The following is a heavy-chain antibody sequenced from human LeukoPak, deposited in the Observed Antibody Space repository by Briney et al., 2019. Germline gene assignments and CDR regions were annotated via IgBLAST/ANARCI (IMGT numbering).Heavy chain of an antibody. CDR2: IWYDGSNK. CDR1: GFTFSSYG. CDR3: AKDSGGYYESSGYYHFDY. Sequence: GSLRLSCAASGFTFSSYGMHWVRQAPGKGLEWVAVIWYDGSNKYYADSVKGRFTISRDNSKNTLYLQMNSLRAEDTAVYHCAKDSGGYYESSGYYHFDYWGQGTLVTVSS. J-gene: IGHJ4*02. D-gene: IGHD3-22*01. V-gene: IGHV3-33*06.